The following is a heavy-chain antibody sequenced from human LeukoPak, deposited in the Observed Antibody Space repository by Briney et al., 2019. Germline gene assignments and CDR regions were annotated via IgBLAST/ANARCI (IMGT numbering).Heavy chain of an antibody. D-gene: IGHD1-26*01. Sequence: PGGSLRLSCAASGFTFGSYAMHWVRQAPGKGLEYVSVISSSGGSTYYANSVKGRFTISRDNSKNTLYLQMGSLRAEDMAVYYCARGGPFQWELLVYWGQGTLVTVSS. CDR1: GFTFGSYA. CDR2: ISSSGGST. V-gene: IGHV3-64*01. CDR3: ARGGPFQWELLVY. J-gene: IGHJ4*02.